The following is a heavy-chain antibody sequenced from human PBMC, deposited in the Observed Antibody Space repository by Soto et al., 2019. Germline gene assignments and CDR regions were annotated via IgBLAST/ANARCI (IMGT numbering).Heavy chain of an antibody. J-gene: IGHJ2*01. V-gene: IGHV4-34*01. CDR2: INHSGST. D-gene: IGHD6-19*01. CDR1: GGSFSGYY. Sequence: SETLSLTCAVYGGSFSGYYWSWIRQPPGKGLEWIGEINHSGSTNYNPSLKSRVTISVDTSKNQFSLKLSSVTAADTAVYYCARGHPTDGYSSGWYWYFDLWGRGTLVTVSS. CDR3: ARGHPTDGYSSGWYWYFDL.